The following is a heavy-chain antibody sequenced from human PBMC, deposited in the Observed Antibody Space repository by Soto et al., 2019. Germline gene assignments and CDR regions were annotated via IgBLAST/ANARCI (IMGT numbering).Heavy chain of an antibody. CDR3: ARPVTSPDHLDI. D-gene: IGHD4-4*01. J-gene: IGHJ3*02. Sequence: ASVKFSCKSSCYIFSYYGITWVRQAPGQGLEWMGWISAYNGNTDYAQKFQDRLTLATDTSTSTGYMELRSLRSDDTALYYCARPVTSPDHLDIWGQGTMVTVSS. CDR1: CYIFSYYG. V-gene: IGHV1-18*01. CDR2: ISAYNGNT.